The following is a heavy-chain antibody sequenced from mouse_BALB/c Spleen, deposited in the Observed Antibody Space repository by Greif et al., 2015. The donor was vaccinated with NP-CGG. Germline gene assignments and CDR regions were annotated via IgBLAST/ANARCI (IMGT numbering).Heavy chain of an antibody. D-gene: IGHD2-4*01. CDR3: ARGIYYDYGGFAY. CDR2: ISDGGSYT. V-gene: IGHV5-4*02. Sequence: EVNVVESGGGLVKPGGSLKLSRAASGYTFSDYYMYWVRQTPEKRLEWVATISDGGSYTYYPDSVKGRFTISRDNAKNNLYLQMSSLKSEDTAMYYCARGIYYDYGGFAYWGQGTLVTVSA. CDR1: GYTFSDYY. J-gene: IGHJ3*01.